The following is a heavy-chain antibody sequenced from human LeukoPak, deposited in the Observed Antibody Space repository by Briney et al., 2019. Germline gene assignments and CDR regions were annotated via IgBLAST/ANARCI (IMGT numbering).Heavy chain of an antibody. J-gene: IGHJ4*02. CDR3: ARGGGDYNPFDY. CDR1: GFTVSTNY. Sequence: GGSLRLSCAVSGFTVSTNYMSRVRQAPGKGLEWVSVMYSGGSTYYADSVKGRFTISRHNSKNTLYLEINSLRPDDTAVYYCARGGGDYNPFDYWGQGTLVTVSS. CDR2: MYSGGST. D-gene: IGHD4-17*01. V-gene: IGHV3-53*04.